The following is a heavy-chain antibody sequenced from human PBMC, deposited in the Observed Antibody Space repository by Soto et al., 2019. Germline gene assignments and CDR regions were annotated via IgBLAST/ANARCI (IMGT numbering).Heavy chain of an antibody. V-gene: IGHV6-1*01. CDR3: AAAGDRRHAGFDS. D-gene: IGHD7-27*01. CDR2: TYYRSKWYN. J-gene: IGHJ3*02. CDR1: GDSVSSNSAA. Sequence: SQTLSLTCAISGDSVSSNSAAWNWIRQSPSRGLEWLGRTYYRSKWYNDYAVSVKSRITINPDTSKNQFSLQLNSVTPAGTAVYYCAAAGDRRHAGFDSWGQERMGTVS.